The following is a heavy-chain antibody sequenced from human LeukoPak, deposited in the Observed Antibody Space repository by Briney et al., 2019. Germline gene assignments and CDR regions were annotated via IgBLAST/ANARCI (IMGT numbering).Heavy chain of an antibody. CDR2: VSGSGGST. D-gene: IGHD3-22*01. Sequence: GGSLRLSCAASGFTFSSYAMNWVRQAPGKGLEWVSAVSGSGGSTYYADSVKGRFTISRDNSKNTLYLQMNSLRAEDTAVYYCAKDTSTYYYDSSGYYYFDYWGQGTLVTVSS. CDR1: GFTFSSYA. J-gene: IGHJ4*02. V-gene: IGHV3-23*01. CDR3: AKDTSTYYYDSSGYYYFDY.